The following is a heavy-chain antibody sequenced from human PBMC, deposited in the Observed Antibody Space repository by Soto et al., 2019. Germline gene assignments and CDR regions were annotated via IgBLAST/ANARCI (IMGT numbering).Heavy chain of an antibody. CDR3: ATRPGGVPASSTVWFDP. Sequence: QVQLVQSGAEVKKPGSSVKVSCKASGGTFSSYAISWVRQAPGQGLEWMGGIIPIFGTANYAQKFQGRVTITADKSTSTAYMELSSLRSEDTAVYYCATRPGGVPASSTVWFDPWGQGTLVTVSS. V-gene: IGHV1-69*06. CDR2: IIPIFGTA. D-gene: IGHD2-2*01. J-gene: IGHJ5*02. CDR1: GGTFSSYA.